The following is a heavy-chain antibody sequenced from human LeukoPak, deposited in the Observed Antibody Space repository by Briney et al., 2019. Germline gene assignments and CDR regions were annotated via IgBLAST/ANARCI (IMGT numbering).Heavy chain of an antibody. D-gene: IGHD3-10*01. Sequence: PGGSLRLSCAASGFTFSSYAMSWVRRTPGKGLEWLAVIWYDGSTKYYADSVKGRFTISRDNSGNTVFLHMNSLRAEDTAFYFCARDRKTGSYYPDYWGRGTLVTVSS. J-gene: IGHJ4*02. CDR2: IWYDGSTK. CDR3: ARDRKTGSYYPDY. CDR1: GFTFSSYA. V-gene: IGHV3-33*08.